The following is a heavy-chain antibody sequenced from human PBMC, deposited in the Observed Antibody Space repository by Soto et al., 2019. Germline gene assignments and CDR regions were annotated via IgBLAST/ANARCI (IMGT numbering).Heavy chain of an antibody. V-gene: IGHV1-69*06. Sequence: QVQLVQSGAEVKKPGSSVKVSCKGSGDTFHRHALSWVRQAPGQGLEWMGGIIPMFGTANYAQKFQGRVMITADTSTSTAYMELSSLRFEDTAFYYCATWHEREHAFDVWGQGTTVTISS. CDR1: GDTFHRHA. D-gene: IGHD1-1*01. CDR3: ATWHEREHAFDV. CDR2: IIPMFGTA. J-gene: IGHJ3*01.